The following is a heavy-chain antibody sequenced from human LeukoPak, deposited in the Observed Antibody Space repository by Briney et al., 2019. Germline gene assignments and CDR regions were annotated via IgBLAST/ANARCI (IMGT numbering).Heavy chain of an antibody. CDR3: ARGDGKDDFWSGYHYYYYGMDV. CDR1: GFSFSYTW. J-gene: IGHJ6*02. D-gene: IGHD3-3*01. CDR2: IYSGGST. Sequence: PGGSLRLSCAASGFSFSYTWMNWVRQAPGKGLEWVSVIYSGGSTYYADSVKGRFTISRDNSKNTLYLQMNSLRAEDTAVYYCARGDGKDDFWSGYHYYYYGMDVWGQGTTVTVSS. V-gene: IGHV3-53*01.